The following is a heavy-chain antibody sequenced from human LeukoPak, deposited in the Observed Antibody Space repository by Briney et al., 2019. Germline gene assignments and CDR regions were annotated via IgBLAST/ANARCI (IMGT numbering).Heavy chain of an antibody. CDR1: GGSISSSSYY. CDR2: IYYSGST. V-gene: IGHV4-39*07. D-gene: IGHD6-13*01. CDR3: ARESPGIAAAGPWFDP. J-gene: IGHJ5*02. Sequence: SETLSLTCTVSGGSISSSSYYWGWIRQPPGKGLEWIGSIYYSGSTYYNPSLKSRVTISVDTSKNQFSLKLSSVTAADTAVYYCARESPGIAAAGPWFDPWGQGTLVTVSS.